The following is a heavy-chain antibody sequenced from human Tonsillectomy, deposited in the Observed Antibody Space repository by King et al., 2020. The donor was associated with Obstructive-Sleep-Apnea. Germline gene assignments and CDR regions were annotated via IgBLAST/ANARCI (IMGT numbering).Heavy chain of an antibody. J-gene: IGHJ4*02. CDR1: GFTFSSYA. V-gene: IGHV3-23*04. D-gene: IGHD3-10*01. Sequence: VQLVESGGGLVQPGGSLRLSCAASGFTFSSYAMSWVLQAPGKGLELVSAISGSGGSTYYADSVKGRFTISRDNSKNTLYLQMNSLRAEDTAVYYCAKDRRITMVRGVSPPFDYWGQGTLVTVSS. CDR3: AKDRRITMVRGVSPPFDY. CDR2: ISGSGGST.